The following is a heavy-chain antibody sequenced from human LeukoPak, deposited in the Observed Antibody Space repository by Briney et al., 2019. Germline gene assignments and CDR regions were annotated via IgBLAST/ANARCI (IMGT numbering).Heavy chain of an antibody. D-gene: IGHD4-17*01. Sequence: PGGSLRLSCGASGFTLTSFTMTWVRQAPGKGLEWVSSISSSSGYIYYADSVKGRFTISRDNAKNSVFLQMNSLRGEDTAVCYCARMWDYGDYKDWGQGTLVTVSS. V-gene: IGHV3-21*01. CDR2: ISSSSGYI. J-gene: IGHJ4*02. CDR3: ARMWDYGDYKD. CDR1: GFTLTSFT.